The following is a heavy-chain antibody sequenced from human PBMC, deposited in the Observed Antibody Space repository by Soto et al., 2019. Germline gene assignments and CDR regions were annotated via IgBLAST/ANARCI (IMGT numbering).Heavy chain of an antibody. Sequence: GPLRLSCSASGFTFSSYGMHGVRQAPGKGLEWVAVISYDGSNKYYADSVKGRFTISRDNSKNTLYLQMNSLRAEDTAVYYCAKDRGSSCPDYWGQGTLVTVSS. J-gene: IGHJ4*02. CDR3: AKDRGSSCPDY. CDR2: ISYDGSNK. D-gene: IGHD6-13*01. V-gene: IGHV3-30*18. CDR1: GFTFSSYG.